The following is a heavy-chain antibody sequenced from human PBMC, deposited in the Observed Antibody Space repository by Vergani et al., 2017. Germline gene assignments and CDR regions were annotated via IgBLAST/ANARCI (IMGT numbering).Heavy chain of an antibody. J-gene: IGHJ6*02. V-gene: IGHV4-34*01. D-gene: IGHD3-10*01. Sequence: QVQLQQWGAGLLKPSETLSLTCAVYGGSFSGYYWSWIRQPPGKGLEWIGEINHSGSTNYNPSLKSRVTISVDTSKNQFSLKLSSVTAADTAVYYCARLLRFGRSARRYGMDVWGQGTTVTVSS. CDR1: GGSFSGYY. CDR3: ARLLRFGRSARRYGMDV. CDR2: INHSGST.